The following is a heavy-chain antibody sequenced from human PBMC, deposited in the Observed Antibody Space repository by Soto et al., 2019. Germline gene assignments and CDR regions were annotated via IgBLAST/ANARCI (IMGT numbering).Heavy chain of an antibody. Sequence: GGSLRLSCTASGFTFGDYAMSWVRQAPGKGLEWVGFIRSKAYGGTTEYAASVKGRFTISRDDSKSIAYLQMNSLKTEDPAVYYCTRGLLRYDFWSGYSNYGMDVWGQGTTVTVSS. V-gene: IGHV3-49*04. CDR1: GFTFGDYA. CDR3: TRGLLRYDFWSGYSNYGMDV. D-gene: IGHD3-3*01. J-gene: IGHJ6*02. CDR2: IRSKAYGGTT.